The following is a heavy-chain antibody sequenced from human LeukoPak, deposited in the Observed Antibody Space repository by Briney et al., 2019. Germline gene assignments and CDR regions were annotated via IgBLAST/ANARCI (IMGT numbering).Heavy chain of an antibody. CDR3: ARETRIVVVPAAYPNWFDP. D-gene: IGHD2-2*01. CDR1: GYTFTSCY. V-gene: IGHV1-46*01. J-gene: IGHJ5*02. CDR2: INPNGGST. Sequence: ASVKVSCKASGYTFTSCYMHWVRQAPGQGLEWMGIINPNGGSTSYAQKFQGRVTMTRDMSTSTVYMELSRLRSEDTAVYYCARETRIVVVPAAYPNWFDPCGEGTLVTVSS.